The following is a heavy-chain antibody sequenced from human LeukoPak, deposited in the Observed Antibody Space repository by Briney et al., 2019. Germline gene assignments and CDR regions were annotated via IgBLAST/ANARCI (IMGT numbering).Heavy chain of an antibody. V-gene: IGHV4-59*08. J-gene: IGHJ5*02. CDR3: ARHWTVRGYHTKNWFDP. Sequence: SETLSLTCTVSGGSISSYYWSWIRQPPGKGLEWIGYIYYSGSTNYNPSLKSRVTISVDTSKNQFSLKLSSVTAADTAVYYCARHWTVRGYHTKNWFDPWGQGTLVTVSS. CDR2: IYYSGST. CDR1: GGSISSYY. D-gene: IGHD3-16*02.